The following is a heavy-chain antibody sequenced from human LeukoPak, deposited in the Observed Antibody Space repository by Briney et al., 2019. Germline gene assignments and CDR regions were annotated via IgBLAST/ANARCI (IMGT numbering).Heavy chain of an antibody. CDR3: ARGGRNPFDY. J-gene: IGHJ4*02. CDR2: IYYSGST. Sequence: PSETLSLTCTVSGGSISSYYWSWIRQPPGKGLEWIGYIYYSGSTNYNPSLKSRVTISVDTSKNQFSLKLSSVTAADTAVYYCARGGRNPFDYWGQGTLVTVFS. D-gene: IGHD1-14*01. CDR1: GGSISSYY. V-gene: IGHV4-59*01.